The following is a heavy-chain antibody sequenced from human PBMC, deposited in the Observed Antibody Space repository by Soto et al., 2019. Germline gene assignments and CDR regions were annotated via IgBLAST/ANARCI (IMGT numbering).Heavy chain of an antibody. CDR1: GDTFSSYT. V-gene: IGHV1-69*02. D-gene: IGHD6-19*01. J-gene: IGHJ6*02. Sequence: SVKVSCKASGDTFSSYTISWVRQAPGQGLEWMGRIIPILGIANYAQKFQGRVTITADKSTSTAYMELSSLRSEDTAVYYCATGGIAVAGTYYYYGMDVWGQGTTVTVSS. CDR2: IIPILGIA. CDR3: ATGGIAVAGTYYYYGMDV.